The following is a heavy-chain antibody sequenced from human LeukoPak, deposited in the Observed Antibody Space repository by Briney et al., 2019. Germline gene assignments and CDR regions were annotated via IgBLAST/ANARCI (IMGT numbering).Heavy chain of an antibody. D-gene: IGHD6-19*01. CDR1: GYMFTHYG. V-gene: IGHV1-18*01. Sequence: ASVKVSCKASGYMFTHYGVSWVRQAPGQGLEWMGWINSAEGGTLYAENLQGRVTLTTDTSTSTLCMELRTLRSDDTAVYYCARSSSGWSVDFWGQGTLVTVSS. CDR3: ARSSSGWSVDF. CDR2: INSAEGGT. J-gene: IGHJ4*02.